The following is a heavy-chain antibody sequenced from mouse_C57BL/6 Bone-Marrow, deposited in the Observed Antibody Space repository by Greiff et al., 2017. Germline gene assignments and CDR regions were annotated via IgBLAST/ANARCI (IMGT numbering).Heavy chain of an antibody. V-gene: IGHV1-7*01. CDR3: AREIYYGIAWFAD. Sequence: VQLQQSGAELAKPGASVTLSCKASGYTFTSYWMHWVKQRPGQGLEWIGYINPSSGYTKYNQKFKDKATLTADKSSSAAYMQLSSLTYEDSAVXYCAREIYYGIAWFADWGKGTLVTVSA. CDR1: GYTFTSYW. D-gene: IGHD2-1*01. CDR2: INPSSGYT. J-gene: IGHJ3*01.